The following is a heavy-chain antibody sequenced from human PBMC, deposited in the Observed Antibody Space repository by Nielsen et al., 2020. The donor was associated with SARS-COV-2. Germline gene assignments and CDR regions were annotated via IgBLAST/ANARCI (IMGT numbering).Heavy chain of an antibody. V-gene: IGHV3-9*01. J-gene: IGHJ4*02. CDR1: GFTFDDYA. CDR3: ARDGPLGAYYDFWSGYFREYYFDY. CDR2: ISWNSGSI. Sequence: SLKISCAASGFTFDDYAMHWVRQAPGKGLEWVSGISWNSGSIGYADSVKGRFTISRDNAKNSLYLQMNSLRAEDTAVYYCARDGPLGAYYDFWSGYFREYYFDYWGQGTLVTVSS. D-gene: IGHD3-3*01.